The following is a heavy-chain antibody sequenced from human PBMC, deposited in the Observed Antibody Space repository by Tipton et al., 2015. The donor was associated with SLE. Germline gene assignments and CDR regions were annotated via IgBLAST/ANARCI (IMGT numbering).Heavy chain of an antibody. J-gene: IGHJ5*02. CDR3: ARLHGYSYGLNWFDP. D-gene: IGHD5-18*01. CDR1: GFTFSNYA. V-gene: IGHV3-23*01. CDR2: ISGSGGST. Sequence: SLRLSCAASGFTFSNYAMTWVRQAPGKGLEWVSVISGSGGSTYYADSVKGRFTISRDNSKSTLYLQLNSLRAEDTAVYYCARLHGYSYGLNWFDPWGQGTLISVSS.